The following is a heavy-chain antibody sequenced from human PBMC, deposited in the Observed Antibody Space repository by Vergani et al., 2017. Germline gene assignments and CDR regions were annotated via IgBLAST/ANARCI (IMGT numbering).Heavy chain of an antibody. D-gene: IGHD6-13*01. CDR1: GFTFSSYA. V-gene: IGHV3-23*01. J-gene: IGHJ4*02. Sequence: EVQLLESGGGLVQPGGSLRLSCAASGFTFSSYAMSWVRPAPGKGLEWVSAISGSGGSTYYADSVKGRFTISRDNSKNTLYLQMNSRRAEDTAVYYCARDRARIAAAGTLGYWGQGTLVTVSS. CDR3: ARDRARIAAAGTLGY. CDR2: ISGSGGST.